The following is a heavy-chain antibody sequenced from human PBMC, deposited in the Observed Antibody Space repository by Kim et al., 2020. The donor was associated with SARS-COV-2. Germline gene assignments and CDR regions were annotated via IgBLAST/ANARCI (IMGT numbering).Heavy chain of an antibody. V-gene: IGHV3-30*18. CDR3: AKLPAPYAANDY. CDR2: ISYDGSNK. J-gene: IGHJ4*02. Sequence: GGSLRLSCAASGFTFSSYGMHWVRQAPGKGLEWVAVISYDGSNKYYADSVKGRFTISRDNSKNTLYLQMNSLRAEDTAVYYCAKLPAPYAANDYWGQGTLVTVSS. CDR1: GFTFSSYG. D-gene: IGHD2-2*01.